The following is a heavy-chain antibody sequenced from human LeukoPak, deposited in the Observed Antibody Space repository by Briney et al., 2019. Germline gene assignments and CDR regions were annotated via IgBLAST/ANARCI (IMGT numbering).Heavy chain of an antibody. J-gene: IGHJ3*02. Sequence: SETLSLTCTVSGGSISSSSYYWGWIRQPPGKGLEWIGSIYYSGSTYYNPSLKSRVTISVDTSKNQFSLKLSSVTAADTAVYYCARDRGDYGFDAFDIWGQGTMVTVSS. D-gene: IGHD4-17*01. CDR3: ARDRGDYGFDAFDI. CDR1: GGSISSSSYY. V-gene: IGHV4-39*07. CDR2: IYYSGST.